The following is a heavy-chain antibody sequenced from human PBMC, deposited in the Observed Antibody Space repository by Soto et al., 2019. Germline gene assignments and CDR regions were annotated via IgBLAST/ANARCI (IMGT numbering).Heavy chain of an antibody. CDR3: VRRLDGAKIYEFDY. J-gene: IGHJ4*02. Sequence: PGGSLRLSCAASGFTFSSYAMSWVRQAPGKGLEWVSAISGSGGSTYYADSVKGRFTISRDNSKNTLYLQMNSLRAEDTAVYYCVRRLDGAKIYEFDYWGQGTLVTVAS. CDR1: GFTFSSYA. D-gene: IGHD3-16*01. CDR2: ISGSGGST. V-gene: IGHV3-23*01.